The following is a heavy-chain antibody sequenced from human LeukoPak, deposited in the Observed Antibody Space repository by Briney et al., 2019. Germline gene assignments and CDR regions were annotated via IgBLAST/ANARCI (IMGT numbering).Heavy chain of an antibody. Sequence: QPGGSLRLSWAASGFTFSSYAMNWVRQAPGKGLHWVSVISGSGGSTYYADSVKGRFTVSRDNSKITLYLQMNSLRVEDTAVYYCSGGGNWNYVNFWGQGMLVTVSS. CDR1: GFTFSSYA. V-gene: IGHV3-23*01. CDR3: SGGGNWNYVNF. CDR2: ISGSGGST. D-gene: IGHD3-3*01. J-gene: IGHJ4*02.